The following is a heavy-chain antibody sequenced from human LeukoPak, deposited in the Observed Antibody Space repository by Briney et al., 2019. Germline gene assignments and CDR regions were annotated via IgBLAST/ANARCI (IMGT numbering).Heavy chain of an antibody. CDR3: AKDANYLRSGSFFIPFDY. D-gene: IGHD4/OR15-4a*01. CDR1: GFTFSRTA. CDR2: ISGSGVGT. Sequence: PGGSLRLSCAASGFTFSRTAMSWVRQAPGKGLEWVATISGSGVGTYYAASVKGRFNISRDNSKNTLYLQMNSLRTEDTAMYYCAKDANYLRSGSFFIPFDYWGQGTLVSVYS. J-gene: IGHJ4*02. V-gene: IGHV3-23*01.